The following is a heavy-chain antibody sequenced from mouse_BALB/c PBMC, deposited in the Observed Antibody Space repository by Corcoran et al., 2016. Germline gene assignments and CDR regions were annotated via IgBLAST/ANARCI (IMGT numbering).Heavy chain of an antibody. D-gene: IGHD1-1*01. J-gene: IGHJ2*01. CDR3: ARKGTTVVAPFDY. Sequence: QIQLVQSGPELKKPGETVKISCKASGYTFTNYGMNWVKQAPGKGLKWMGWINTYTGEPTYADDFKGRFAFSLETSASTAYLQINNLKNEDTATYFCARKGTTVVAPFDYWGQGTTLPVSS. CDR1: GYTFTNYG. CDR2: INTYTGEP. V-gene: IGHV9-3-1*01.